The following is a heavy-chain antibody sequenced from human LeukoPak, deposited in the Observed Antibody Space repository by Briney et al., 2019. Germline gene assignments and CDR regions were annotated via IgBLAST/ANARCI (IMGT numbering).Heavy chain of an antibody. J-gene: IGHJ5*02. CDR2: ISGGGAGT. CDR1: RFTFSSYA. V-gene: IGHV3-23*01. D-gene: IGHD2-2*01. Sequence: GGSLRLSCAASRFTFSSYAMSRVRQAPGKGLEWVSAISGGGAGTYYADSVKGRFTISRDNSKNTLYLQMYSLRAEDTAVYYCARLPAAINGYFDPWGQGTLVTVSS. CDR3: ARLPAAINGYFDP.